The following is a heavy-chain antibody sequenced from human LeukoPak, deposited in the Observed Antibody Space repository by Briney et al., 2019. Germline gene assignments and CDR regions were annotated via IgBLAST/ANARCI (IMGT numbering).Heavy chain of an antibody. D-gene: IGHD3-10*01. CDR2: IIPILGIA. Sequence: SVKVSCKASGGTFSSYAISWVRQAPGQGLEWMGRIIPILGIANYAQKFQGRVTITADKSTSTAYMELRSLRSDDTAVYYCARGSGSSGKFDYWGQGTLVTVSS. CDR3: ARGSGSSGKFDY. CDR1: GGTFSSYA. V-gene: IGHV1-69*04. J-gene: IGHJ4*02.